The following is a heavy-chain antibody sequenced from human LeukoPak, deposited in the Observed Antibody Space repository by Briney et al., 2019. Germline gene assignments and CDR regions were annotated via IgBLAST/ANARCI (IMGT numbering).Heavy chain of an antibody. CDR3: ARDPYSGSYGNYYYYFMDV. CDR2: ITSGSSYI. J-gene: IGHJ6*03. D-gene: IGHD1-26*01. Sequence: GGSLRLSCAASGFTFSSYNMNWVRQAPGKGLEWVSSITSGSSYIYYADSVKGRFTISRDNAKNSLYLQMNSLRAEDTAVCYCARDPYSGSYGNYYYYFMDVWGKGTTVTISS. CDR1: GFTFSSYN. V-gene: IGHV3-21*01.